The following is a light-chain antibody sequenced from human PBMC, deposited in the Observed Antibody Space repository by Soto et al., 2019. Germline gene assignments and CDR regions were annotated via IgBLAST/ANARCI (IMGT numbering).Light chain of an antibody. Sequence: DIQLTQSPSFLSASVGDRVTITCRASQGISSYLAWYQQKPGKAPKLLIYAAFTLQSGVPSRFSGSGSGTEFTLTISSVQPEDFATYYCQQLNSYPITFGQGTRLEIK. CDR3: QQLNSYPIT. CDR1: QGISSY. CDR2: AAF. V-gene: IGKV1-9*01. J-gene: IGKJ5*01.